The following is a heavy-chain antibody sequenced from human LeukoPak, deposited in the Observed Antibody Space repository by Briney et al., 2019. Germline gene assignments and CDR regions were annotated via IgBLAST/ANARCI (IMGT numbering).Heavy chain of an antibody. D-gene: IGHD5-18*01. CDR1: GFTFSRYW. CDR3: ARDGVAAMVPFDY. CDR2: IKQDGGEK. Sequence: GGSLRLSCAASGFTFSRYWMNWVRQAPGKGLEWVANIKQDGGEKYYVDSVKGRFTISRDNVKSSLYLQMNSLRAEDTAVYYCARDGVAAMVPFDYWGQGTLVTVSS. J-gene: IGHJ4*02. V-gene: IGHV3-7*03.